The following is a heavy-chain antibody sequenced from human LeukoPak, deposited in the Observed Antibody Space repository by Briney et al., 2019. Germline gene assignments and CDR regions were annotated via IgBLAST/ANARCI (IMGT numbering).Heavy chain of an antibody. D-gene: IGHD6-13*01. J-gene: IGHJ6*02. CDR1: GFTFSSYW. V-gene: IGHV3-7*04. Sequence: AGTSLRLSCVASGFTFSSYWMTWVRQAPGKGLEWVANIKSDGTQNYYVDSVKGRFTISRDNAKNSLYLQMNSLRAEETAVYYCARLRPYSSSWYAYYGMDVWGQGTTVTVSS. CDR3: ARLRPYSSSWYAYYGMDV. CDR2: IKSDGTQN.